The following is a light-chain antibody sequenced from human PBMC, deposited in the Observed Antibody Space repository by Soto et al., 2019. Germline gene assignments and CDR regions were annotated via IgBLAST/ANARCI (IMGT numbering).Light chain of an antibody. CDR2: KAS. Sequence: DIQMTQSPSTLSASVGDRVTITCRASQSITGWLAWFQQKPGRAPKLLISKASSLESGVPSRFSGSGSGTEFTLTISSLQPDDFATYYCQQYNSYSWTFGQGTKVDIK. CDR1: QSITGW. CDR3: QQYNSYSWT. J-gene: IGKJ1*01. V-gene: IGKV1-5*03.